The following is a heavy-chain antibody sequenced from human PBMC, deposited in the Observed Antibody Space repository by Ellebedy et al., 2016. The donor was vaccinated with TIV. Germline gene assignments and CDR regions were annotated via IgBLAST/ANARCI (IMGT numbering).Heavy chain of an antibody. D-gene: IGHD3-10*01. Sequence: MPSETLSLTCTVSGGSISSSSYYWGWIRQPPGKGLEWIGSIYYSGSTYYNTSLKSRVPISVDTSKNQFSLKLSSVTAADTSVYYCARRFITMVRGVMGNWFDPWGQGTLVTVSS. CDR2: IYYSGST. CDR1: GGSISSSSYY. V-gene: IGHV4-39*01. J-gene: IGHJ5*02. CDR3: ARRFITMVRGVMGNWFDP.